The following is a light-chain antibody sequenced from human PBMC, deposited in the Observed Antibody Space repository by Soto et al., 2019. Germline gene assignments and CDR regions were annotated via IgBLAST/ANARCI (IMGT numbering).Light chain of an antibody. CDR3: FSYTTSTSILYV. V-gene: IGLV2-14*01. CDR2: EVN. Sequence: QSILTQPASVSGSPGQSITISCTGTSSDVGTYNYVSWYQQHPGKAPKLMIFEVNNRPSGVSNRFSGSKSGNTASLIISGLQAEDEAEYYCFSYTTSTSILYVFGTGTKLTVL. J-gene: IGLJ1*01. CDR1: SSDVGTYNY.